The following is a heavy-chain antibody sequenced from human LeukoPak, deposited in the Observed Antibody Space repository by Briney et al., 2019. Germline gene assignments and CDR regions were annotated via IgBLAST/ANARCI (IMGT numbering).Heavy chain of an antibody. J-gene: IGHJ4*02. V-gene: IGHV3-7*01. Sequence: PGGSLRLSCAASGFPFSSYWMSWVRQAPGKGLERVASLNQDGSEKYYVDSVKGRFTIFRDNAKNSLYLQMNSLRAEDTAVYYCASGRYFDILTGYLYTPFDYWGQGTLVTVSS. D-gene: IGHD3-9*01. CDR3: ASGRYFDILTGYLYTPFDY. CDR2: LNQDGSEK. CDR1: GFPFSSYW.